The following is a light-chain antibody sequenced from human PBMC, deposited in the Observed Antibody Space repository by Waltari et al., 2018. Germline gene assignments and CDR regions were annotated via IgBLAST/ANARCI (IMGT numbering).Light chain of an antibody. J-gene: IGLJ3*02. CDR1: SGHSSNV. CDR3: QTGGHGTWV. Sequence: QLVLTQSPSASASLGASVKLTYTLSSGHSSNVIAWLQQQPEKGPRYLMKVNSDGSHSKGDEIPDRFSGSTSGAERYLTISSVQPEDEADYYCQTGGHGTWVFGGGTKLTVL. CDR2: VNSDGSH. V-gene: IGLV4-69*01.